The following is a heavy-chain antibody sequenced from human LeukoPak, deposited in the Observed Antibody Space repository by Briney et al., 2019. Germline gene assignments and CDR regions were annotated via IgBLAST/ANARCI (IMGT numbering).Heavy chain of an antibody. CDR1: GGSISSYY. V-gene: IGHV4-4*07. Sequence: PSETLSLTCTVSGGSISSYYWSWIRQPAGKGLEWIGRIYTSGSTNYNPSLKSRVTMSVDTSKNQFSLKLSSVTAADTAVYYCARAGYFDWAGRDYFDYWGQGTLVTVSS. J-gene: IGHJ4*02. D-gene: IGHD3-9*01. CDR2: IYTSGST. CDR3: ARAGYFDWAGRDYFDY.